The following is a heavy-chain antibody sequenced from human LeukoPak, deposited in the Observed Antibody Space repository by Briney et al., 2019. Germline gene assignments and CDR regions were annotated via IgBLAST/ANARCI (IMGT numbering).Heavy chain of an antibody. CDR1: GFTFSSYG. CDR2: ISGSGGST. CDR3: AKGGSYRSQPYFDY. V-gene: IGHV3-23*01. Sequence: GGSLRLSCAASGFTFSSYGMSWVRQAPGRGLEWVAAISGSGGSTYYADSVKGRFTISRDNSKNTLYLQMNSLRAEDTAVYYCAKGGSYRSQPYFDYWGQGTPVTVSS. J-gene: IGHJ4*02. D-gene: IGHD3-16*02.